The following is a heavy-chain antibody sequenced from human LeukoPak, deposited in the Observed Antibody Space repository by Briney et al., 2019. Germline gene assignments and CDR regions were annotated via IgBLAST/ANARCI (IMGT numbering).Heavy chain of an antibody. D-gene: IGHD3-3*01. CDR3: ARDDFWSGYSDY. Sequence: SETLSLTCTVSGGSISSSSYYWGWIRQPPGKGLEWIGSIYYSGSTYYNPSLKGRVTISVDTSKNQFSLKLSSVTAADTAVYYCARDDFWSGYSDYWGQGTLVTVSS. V-gene: IGHV4-39*07. CDR2: IYYSGST. CDR1: GGSISSSSYY. J-gene: IGHJ4*02.